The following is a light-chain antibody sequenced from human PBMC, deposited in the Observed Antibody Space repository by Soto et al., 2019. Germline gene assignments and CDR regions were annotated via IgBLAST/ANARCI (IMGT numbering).Light chain of an antibody. V-gene: IGKV1-12*01. CDR3: QQAISFPIT. CDR2: AAS. Sequence: DFQMTQSPSTLSASVVDRVIITCRASQNIRSRLAWYQQKPGKAPKLLIYAASSLQTGVPSRFSGSGSGTDFTLTISSLQPEDFGTYYCQQAISFPITFGQGTKVDIK. J-gene: IGKJ1*01. CDR1: QNIRSR.